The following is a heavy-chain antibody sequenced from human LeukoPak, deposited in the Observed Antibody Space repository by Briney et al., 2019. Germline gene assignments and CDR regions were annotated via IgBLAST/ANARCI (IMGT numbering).Heavy chain of an antibody. D-gene: IGHD3-22*01. CDR3: ARVRALSFYDSSGDLYYFDY. V-gene: IGHV4-59*01. Sequence: PSETLSLTCTVSGVSISSYYWTWIRQPPGKGLEWIGYIYYSGSANYNPSLKSRVTISVDMSKNQFSLKLSSVTAADTAVFYCARVRALSFYDSSGDLYYFDYWGQGTLVTVSS. CDR2: IYYSGSA. J-gene: IGHJ4*02. CDR1: GVSISSYY.